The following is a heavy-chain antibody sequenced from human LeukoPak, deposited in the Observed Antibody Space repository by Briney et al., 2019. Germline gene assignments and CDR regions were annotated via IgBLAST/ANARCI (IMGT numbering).Heavy chain of an antibody. CDR3: AGSRQGDYDILTGYTN. CDR1: GGTFGSYA. D-gene: IGHD3-9*01. Sequence: SVKVSCKASGGTFGSYAISWVRQPPGQGLEWMGGIIPIFGTANYAQKFQGRVTITADESTSTAYMELSSLRSEDTAVYYCAGSRQGDYDILTGYTNWGQGTLVTVSS. V-gene: IGHV1-69*01. J-gene: IGHJ4*02. CDR2: IIPIFGTA.